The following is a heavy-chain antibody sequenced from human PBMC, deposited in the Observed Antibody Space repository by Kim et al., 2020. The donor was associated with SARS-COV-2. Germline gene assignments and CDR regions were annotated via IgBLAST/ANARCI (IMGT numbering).Heavy chain of an antibody. D-gene: IGHD4-17*01. J-gene: IGHJ4*02. CDR3: ARADCGGKVHY. CDR2: T. Sequence: TNSTPSLKSRVTISVDSSQNQFFLHLSSVAAADTAVYFCARADCGGKVHYWGQGTLVTVSS. V-gene: IGHV4-59*01.